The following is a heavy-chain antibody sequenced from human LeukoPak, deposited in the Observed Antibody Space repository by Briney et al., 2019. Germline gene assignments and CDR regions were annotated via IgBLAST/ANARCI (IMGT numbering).Heavy chain of an antibody. CDR1: GGSISSGGYS. V-gene: IGHV4-30-2*01. J-gene: IGHJ4*02. D-gene: IGHD3-9*01. CDR3: ATARMSYYDILTGPLTHFDY. Sequence: SETLSLTCAVSGGSISSGGYSWSWIRQPPGKGLEWIGYIYHSGSTYYNPSLKSRVTISVDRSKNQFSLKLSSVTAADTAVYYCATARMSYYDILTGPLTHFDYWGQGTLVTVSS. CDR2: IYHSGST.